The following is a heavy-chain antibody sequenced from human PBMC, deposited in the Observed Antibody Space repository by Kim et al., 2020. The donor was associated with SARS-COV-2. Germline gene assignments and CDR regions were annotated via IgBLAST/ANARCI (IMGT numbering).Heavy chain of an antibody. D-gene: IGHD2-2*01. J-gene: IGHJ4*01. CDR2: IYPGDSDT. V-gene: IGHV5-51*07. Sequence: GESLKISCKGSGYTFTTYWIGWVYQMPGKGLEWMGIIYPGDSDTRYSPSFQGQVTISADKSISTAYLQWSSLKASDTGIYYCARLYCSSLTCYEFDFWGQGTLVTVSS. CDR1: GYTFTTYW. CDR3: ARLYCSSLTCYEFDF.